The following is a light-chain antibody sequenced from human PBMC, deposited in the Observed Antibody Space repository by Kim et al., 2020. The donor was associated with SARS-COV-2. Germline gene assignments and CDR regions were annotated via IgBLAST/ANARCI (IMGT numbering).Light chain of an antibody. CDR1: SSYSNYK. J-gene: IGLJ3*02. Sequence: CTLSSSYSNYKVDWYQQRPGKGPRFVIRVGTGGIVGSKGDGIPDRFSVLGSGLNRYLTIKNIQEEDESDYHCGTDHGSGSNFVWVFGGGTQLTVL. V-gene: IGLV9-49*01. CDR3: GTDHGSGSNFVWV. CDR2: VGTGGIVG.